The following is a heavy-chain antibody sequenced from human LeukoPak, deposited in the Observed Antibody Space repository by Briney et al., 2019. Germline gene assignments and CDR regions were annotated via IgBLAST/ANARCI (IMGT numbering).Heavy chain of an antibody. CDR1: GGSVSSGSYY. CDR3: ARDLRVVPAPVPHYYYGMDV. J-gene: IGHJ6*04. CDR2: IYCSGST. Sequence: ASETLSLTCTVSGGSVSSGSYYWSWIRQPPGKGLEWIGYIYCSGSTNYNPSLKSRVTISVDTSKNQFSLKLSSVTAADTAVYYCARDLRVVPAPVPHYYYGMDVWGKGTTVTVSS. D-gene: IGHD2-2*02. V-gene: IGHV4-61*01.